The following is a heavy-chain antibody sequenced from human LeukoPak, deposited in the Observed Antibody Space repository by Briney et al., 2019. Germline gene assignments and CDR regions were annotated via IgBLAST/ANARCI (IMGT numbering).Heavy chain of an antibody. CDR2: ISSSSSYI. CDR3: ARDEKEYYGSGSYYNPDAFDI. CDR1: GFTFSSYS. D-gene: IGHD3-10*01. Sequence: GGSLRLSCAASGFTFSSYSMNWVRQAPGKGLEWVSSISSSSSYIYYADSVKGRFTISRDNAKNSLYLQMNSLRAEDTAVYYCARDEKEYYGSGSYYNPDAFDIWGQGTMVTVSS. V-gene: IGHV3-21*01. J-gene: IGHJ3*02.